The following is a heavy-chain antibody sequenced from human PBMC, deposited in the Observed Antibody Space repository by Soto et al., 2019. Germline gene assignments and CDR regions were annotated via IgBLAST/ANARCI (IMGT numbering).Heavy chain of an antibody. J-gene: IGHJ6*02. Sequence: ASVKVSFKASGFTFSAYYIYWVRQAPGQGLEWIGWINPNSGGTNNAQKFQGRVTMTRDTSTSTVYMELSALIPDDTAVYYCARSLLDEYSSSWRSAYYGMDVWGQGTTVTVSS. CDR1: GFTFSAYY. D-gene: IGHD6-13*01. CDR3: ARSLLDEYSSSWRSAYYGMDV. CDR2: INPNSGGT. V-gene: IGHV1-2*02.